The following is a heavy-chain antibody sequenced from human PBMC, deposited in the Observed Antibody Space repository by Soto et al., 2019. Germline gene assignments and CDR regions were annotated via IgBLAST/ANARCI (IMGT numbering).Heavy chain of an antibody. J-gene: IGHJ3*02. CDR3: AATPRVAVAAQGGHDAFDI. Sequence: PGGSLRLSCAASGFTFSDYYMSWIRQAPGKGLEWVSYISSSGSTIYYADSVKGRFTISRDNAKNSLYLQMNSLRAEDTAVYYCAATPRVAVAAQGGHDAFDIWGQGTMVTVSS. V-gene: IGHV3-11*01. D-gene: IGHD6-19*01. CDR2: ISSSGSTI. CDR1: GFTFSDYY.